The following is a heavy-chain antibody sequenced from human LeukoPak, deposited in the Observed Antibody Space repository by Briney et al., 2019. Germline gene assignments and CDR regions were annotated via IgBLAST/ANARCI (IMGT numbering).Heavy chain of an antibody. CDR1: GYSFTNFA. J-gene: IGHJ6*02. Sequence: GASVKVSCKASGYSFTNFAVHWVRQAPGQGLEWMGWINGGNSNVKYSQKFQGRATFTRDTSASTAYMELSSLRSEDTAVYYCGRDLSGLCTSSICGYGMDVWGQGTTVTV. V-gene: IGHV1-3*01. CDR2: INGGNSNV. D-gene: IGHD2-2*01. CDR3: GRDLSGLCTSSICGYGMDV.